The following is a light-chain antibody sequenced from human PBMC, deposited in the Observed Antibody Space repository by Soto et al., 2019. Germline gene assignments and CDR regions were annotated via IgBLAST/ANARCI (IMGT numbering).Light chain of an antibody. V-gene: IGKV3-15*01. CDR1: QCISGA. Sequence: EIAMTQSPATLSVSPGGRATLSCRAIQCISGALAWYQQIPGEAPRLLIYGASTRATSFPARFSGSGSGTDFTLTISSLHSEDFAVYYCQQYNNWPPSIIFGQGSRLDIK. CDR3: QQYNNWPPSII. CDR2: GAS. J-gene: IGKJ5*01.